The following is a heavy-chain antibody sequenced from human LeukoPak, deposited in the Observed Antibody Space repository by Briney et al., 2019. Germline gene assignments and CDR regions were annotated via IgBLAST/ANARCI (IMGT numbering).Heavy chain of an antibody. CDR1: GFTFSSYR. J-gene: IGHJ6*02. V-gene: IGHV3-48*01. D-gene: IGHD3-10*01. CDR3: GSTGDYYGSGSYYKDYYYGMDV. Sequence: TGGSLRLSCAASGFTFSSYRMNWVRQAPGKGLEWVSYISSSSSTIYYADSVKGRFTISRDNAKNSLYLQMNSLRAEDTAVYYCGSTGDYYGSGSYYKDYYYGMDVWGQGTTVTVSS. CDR2: ISSSSSTI.